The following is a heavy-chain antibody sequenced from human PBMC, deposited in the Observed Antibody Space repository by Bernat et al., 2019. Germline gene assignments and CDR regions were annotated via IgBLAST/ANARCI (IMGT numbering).Heavy chain of an antibody. CDR2: VSCDGRNK. Sequence: VQLVESGGGVVQPGRSLRLSCVASGFTFSDYSLHWVRQAPGKGREWVAVVSCDGRNKYYADSVQARFIISRDDSENTLYLQMDSLKSEDTAVYYCVRDGAALYYYHGMDVWGRGTTVTVSS. V-gene: IGHV3-30*04. J-gene: IGHJ6*02. CDR3: VRDGAALYYYHGMDV. CDR1: GFTFSDYS. D-gene: IGHD6-25*01.